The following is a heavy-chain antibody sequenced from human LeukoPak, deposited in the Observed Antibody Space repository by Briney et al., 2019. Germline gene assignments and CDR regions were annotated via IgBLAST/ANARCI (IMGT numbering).Heavy chain of an antibody. D-gene: IGHD3-22*01. CDR1: GFTFSDYY. Sequence: PGGSLRLSCAASGFTFSDYYMSWIRQAPGKGLEWVSYISSSGSTIYYADSVKGRFTISRDNAKNSLYLQMNSLRAEGTAVYYCAKATNYDSSGYTDAFDIGGQGTMVTVSS. J-gene: IGHJ3*02. V-gene: IGHV3-11*04. CDR3: AKATNYDSSGYTDAFDI. CDR2: ISSSGSTI.